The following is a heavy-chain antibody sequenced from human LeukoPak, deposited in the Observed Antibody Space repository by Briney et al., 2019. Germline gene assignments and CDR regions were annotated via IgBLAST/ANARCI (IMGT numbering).Heavy chain of an antibody. V-gene: IGHV3-23*01. D-gene: IGHD3-22*01. CDR3: AKDSFYYYDSSGLYNWFDP. CDR1: GFTFSSYA. CDR2: ISGSGGST. J-gene: IGHJ5*02. Sequence: PGGSLRLSCAASGFTFSSYAMSWVRQAPGKGLEWVSAISGSGGSTYYADSVKGRFTISRDNSKNTLYLQMNSLRAEDTAVYYCAKDSFYYYDSSGLYNWFDPWGQGTLVTVSS.